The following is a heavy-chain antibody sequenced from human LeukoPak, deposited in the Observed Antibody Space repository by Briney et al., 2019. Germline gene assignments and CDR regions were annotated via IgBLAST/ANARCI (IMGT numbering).Heavy chain of an antibody. CDR2: IYHSGST. D-gene: IGHD3-9*01. V-gene: IGHV4-30-2*01. CDR3: ARGGILTGYPNWFDP. J-gene: IGHJ5*02. Sequence: PSQTLSLTCAVSGGSISSGGYSWSWIRQPPGKGLEWIVYIYHSGSTYYNPSLKSRVTISVDRSKNQFSLKLSSVTAADTAVYYCARGGILTGYPNWFDPWGQGTLVTVSS. CDR1: GGSISSGGYS.